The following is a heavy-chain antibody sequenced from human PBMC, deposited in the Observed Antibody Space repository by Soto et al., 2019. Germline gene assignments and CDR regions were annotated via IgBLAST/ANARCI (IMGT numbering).Heavy chain of an antibody. CDR1: GGTFSSYA. D-gene: IGHD3-22*01. J-gene: IGHJ3*02. Sequence: QVQLVQSGAEVKKPGSSVKVSCKASGGTFSSYAISWVRQAPGQGLEWMGGIIPIFGTANYAQKFQGRVTNTADEPTRTAYMELSSVRAEDTGGYYCARERRATYYYDSSGYDDAFDIWGQGTMVTVSS. CDR2: IIPIFGTA. V-gene: IGHV1-69*01. CDR3: ARERRATYYYDSSGYDDAFDI.